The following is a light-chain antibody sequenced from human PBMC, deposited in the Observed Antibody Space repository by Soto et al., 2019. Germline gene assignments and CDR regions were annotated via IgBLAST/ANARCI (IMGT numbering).Light chain of an antibody. V-gene: IGLV2-11*01. CDR3: CSYTGSYSYV. CDR2: DVT. Sequence: QSVLTQPHSVSGSPGQSVTISCTGTSSDVAGYSYVSWYQQHPGKAPQLIIYDVTERPSGVPDRFSGSKSGNTASLTISGLQAEDEADYYCCSYTGSYSYVFGIGTKVTVL. CDR1: SSDVAGYSY. J-gene: IGLJ1*01.